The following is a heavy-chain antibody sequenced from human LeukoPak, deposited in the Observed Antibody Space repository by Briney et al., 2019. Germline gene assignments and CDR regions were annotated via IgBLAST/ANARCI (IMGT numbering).Heavy chain of an antibody. J-gene: IGHJ4*02. CDR3: ARGAAQYYDFWSGYPNFDY. D-gene: IGHD3-3*01. CDR1: GGSFSGYY. V-gene: IGHV4-34*01. Sequence: SETLSLTCAVYGGSFSGYYWSWIRQPPGKGLEWIGEINHSGSTYYNPSLKSRVTISVDTSKNQFSLKLSSVTAADTAVYYCARGAAQYYDFWSGYPNFDYWGQGTLVTVSS. CDR2: INHSGST.